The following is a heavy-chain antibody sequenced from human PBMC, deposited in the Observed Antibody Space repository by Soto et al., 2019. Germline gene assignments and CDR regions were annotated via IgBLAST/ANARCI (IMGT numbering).Heavy chain of an antibody. CDR2: ISSSSSSTI. CDR1: GFTFSSYS. Sequence: GGSLRLSCAASGFTFSSYSMNWVRQAPGKGLEWVSYISSSSSSTIYYADSVKGRFTISRDNAKNSLYLQMNSLRAEDTAVYYCARVAGKEKYYYYYMDVWGKGTTVTVSS. CDR3: ARVAGKEKYYYYYMDV. V-gene: IGHV3-48*01. J-gene: IGHJ6*03.